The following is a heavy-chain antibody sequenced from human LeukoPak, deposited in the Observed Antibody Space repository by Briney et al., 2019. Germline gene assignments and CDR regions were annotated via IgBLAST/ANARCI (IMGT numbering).Heavy chain of an antibody. Sequence: GGSLRLSCAASGFAFSRNDMFWVRQAPGKGLEWVSLISGDAGNTYYADSVKGRFTISRDNSKNSLYLQMNSLRSEDTALYYCAKGNQWLIHYWGQGTLVTVSS. V-gene: IGHV3-43*02. CDR2: ISGDAGNT. J-gene: IGHJ4*02. CDR3: AKGNQWLIHY. D-gene: IGHD5-12*01. CDR1: GFAFSRND.